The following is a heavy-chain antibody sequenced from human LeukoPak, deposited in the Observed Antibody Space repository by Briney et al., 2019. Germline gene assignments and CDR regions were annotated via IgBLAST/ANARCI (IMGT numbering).Heavy chain of an antibody. CDR1: GFSFSSYA. V-gene: IGHV3-23*01. CDR2: VSGSGGST. Sequence: GGSLRLSCAASGFSFSSYAMSWVRQAPGKGLEWISAVSGSGGSTYYADSVKGRFTISRDNSKNTLYLQMNSLRVEDTAVYYCARAGVREVLWGQGTLVTVSS. J-gene: IGHJ4*02. CDR3: ARAGVREVL. D-gene: IGHD3-10*01.